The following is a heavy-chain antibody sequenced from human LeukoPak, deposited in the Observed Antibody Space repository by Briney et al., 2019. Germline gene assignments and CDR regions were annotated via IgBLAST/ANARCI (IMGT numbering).Heavy chain of an antibody. J-gene: IGHJ3*02. V-gene: IGHV4-59*01. CDR2: IYYSGST. D-gene: IGHD3-10*01. CDR1: GGSISSYY. CDR3: ARDRGLWLGEARDAFDI. Sequence: SETLSLTCTVSGGSISSYYWSWIRQPPGKGLEWIGYIYYSGSTNYNPSLKSRVTISVDTSKNQFSLKLSSVTAADTAVYYCARDRGLWLGEARDAFDIWGQGTMVTVFS.